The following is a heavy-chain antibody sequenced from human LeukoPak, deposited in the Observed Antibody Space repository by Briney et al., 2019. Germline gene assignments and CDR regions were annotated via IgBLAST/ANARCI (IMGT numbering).Heavy chain of an antibody. V-gene: IGHV4-34*01. CDR2: INHSGST. CDR1: GGSFSGYY. D-gene: IGHD6-19*01. J-gene: IGHJ6*04. Sequence: SETLSLTCAVYGGSFSGYYWSWIRQPPGKGLEWIGEINHSGSTNYNPSLKSRVTISVDTSKNQFSLKLSSVTAADTAVYYCAYGARAVAGRSYYYYYGMDVWGKGTTVIVSS. CDR3: AYGARAVAGRSYYYYYGMDV.